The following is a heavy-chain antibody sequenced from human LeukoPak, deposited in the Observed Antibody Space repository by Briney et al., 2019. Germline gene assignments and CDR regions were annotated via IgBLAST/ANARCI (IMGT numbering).Heavy chain of an antibody. CDR2: INPSGGST. Sequence: ASVKVSCKASGYTFTIYYMHWVRQAPGQGLEWMGIINPSGGSTSYAQKFQGRVTITTDMSTSTVYMELSSLRSEDTAVYYCARDHQYGDYDGTFDYWGQGTLVTVSS. CDR1: GYTFTIYY. CDR3: ARDHQYGDYDGTFDY. D-gene: IGHD4-17*01. V-gene: IGHV1-46*01. J-gene: IGHJ4*02.